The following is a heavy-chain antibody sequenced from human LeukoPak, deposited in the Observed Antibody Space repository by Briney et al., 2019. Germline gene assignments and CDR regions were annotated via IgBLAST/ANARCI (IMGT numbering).Heavy chain of an antibody. Sequence: GRSLRLSCAASGFTFSSYGMHWVRQAPGKGLEWVAVIWYDGSNKYYADSVKGRFTISRDNSKNTLYLQMNSLRAEDTAVYYCARDVRRNTIFGVVMRYTNWFDPWGQGTLVTVSS. J-gene: IGHJ5*02. CDR2: IWYDGSNK. V-gene: IGHV3-33*08. CDR3: ARDVRRNTIFGVVMRYTNWFDP. D-gene: IGHD3-3*01. CDR1: GFTFSSYG.